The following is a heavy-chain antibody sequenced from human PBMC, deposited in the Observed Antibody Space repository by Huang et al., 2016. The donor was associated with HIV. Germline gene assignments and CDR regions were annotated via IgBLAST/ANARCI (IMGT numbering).Heavy chain of an antibody. CDR3: ARDPRIQSWLNFFDY. CDR2: SNSDGSIT. Sequence: EVQLVESGGGLVQPGGSLRLSCAASGFSISSYWMHWVRQAPGKGLVWVSRSNSDGSITSYADSVKGRFTSSRDNAKNTLYLQMNSLRAEDTAVYYCARDPRIQSWLNFFDYWGQGTLVSVSS. J-gene: IGHJ4*02. V-gene: IGHV3-74*01. CDR1: GFSISSYW. D-gene: IGHD3-22*01.